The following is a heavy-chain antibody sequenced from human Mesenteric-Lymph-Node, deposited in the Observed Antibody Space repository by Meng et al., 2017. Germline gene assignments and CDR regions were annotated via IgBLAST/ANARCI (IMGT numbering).Heavy chain of an antibody. CDR3: ARDGAGPTPTLMAY. CDR2: IKQDGSEK. J-gene: IGHJ4*02. CDR1: GFTFSSYA. D-gene: IGHD5-24*01. Sequence: GESLKISCAASGFTFSSYAMNWVRQAPGKGLEWVANIKQDGSEKYYVDSVKGRFTISRDNAKNSVYLQMNNLRAEDTAVYYCARDGAGPTPTLMAYWGLGTLVTVSS. V-gene: IGHV3-7*01.